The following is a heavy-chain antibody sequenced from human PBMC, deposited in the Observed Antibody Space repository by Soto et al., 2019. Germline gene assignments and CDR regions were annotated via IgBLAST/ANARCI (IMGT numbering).Heavy chain of an antibody. CDR1: GYTFTSYD. CDR3: ARGRIAAAVGRDWFDP. CDR2: MNPNSGNT. D-gene: IGHD6-13*01. V-gene: IGHV1-8*01. J-gene: IGHJ5*02. Sequence: QVRLVQSGAEVKKPGASVKVSCKASGYTFTSYDINWVRQATGQGREWMGWMNPNSGNTGYAQKFQGRVTMTRNTSISTAYTELSSLRSEDTAVYYCARGRIAAAVGRDWFDPWGQGTLVTVSS.